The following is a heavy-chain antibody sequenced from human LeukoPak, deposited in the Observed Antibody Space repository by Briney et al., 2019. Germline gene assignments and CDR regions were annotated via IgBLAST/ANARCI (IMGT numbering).Heavy chain of an antibody. CDR1: GGSISGHY. CDR3: ARGFRPGGAVVAPPYYFDY. D-gene: IGHD2-21*01. Sequence: SATLSLTCTVSGGSISGHYWTWMRQPPGKGLEWIGDIHNTGTTNYNPSLKSRVIMSLDTSKPQFYLKLTSPTAADSAVYYCARGFRPGGAVVAPPYYFDYWGLGALVTVSS. V-gene: IGHV4-59*11. CDR2: IHNTGTT. J-gene: IGHJ4*02.